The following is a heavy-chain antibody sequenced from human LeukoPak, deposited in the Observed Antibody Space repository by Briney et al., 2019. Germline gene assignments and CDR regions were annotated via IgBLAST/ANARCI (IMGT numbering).Heavy chain of an antibody. J-gene: IGHJ4*02. D-gene: IGHD6-19*01. CDR2: INTDGTVT. V-gene: IGHV3-74*01. Sequence: GGSLRLSCASSGFTFIKYCMLWVRQAPGRGLESVSRINTDGTVTTYADSVKGRFTVSRDNADNTMFLQMNSVRDEDTAVYYCATKQWLAPPPDSWGQGTPVTVSS. CDR3: ATKQWLAPPPDS. CDR1: GFTFIKYC.